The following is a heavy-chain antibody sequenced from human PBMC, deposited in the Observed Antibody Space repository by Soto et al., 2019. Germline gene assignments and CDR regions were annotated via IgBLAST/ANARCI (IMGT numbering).Heavy chain of an antibody. V-gene: IGHV3-49*03. CDR3: TRGGTAQLRYNWFDP. CDR2: IRSKAYGGTT. J-gene: IGHJ5*02. D-gene: IGHD5-18*01. CDR1: GFTFGDYA. Sequence: GGSLRLSCTASGFTFGDYAMSWFRQAPGKGLEWVGFIRSKAYGGTTEYAASVKGRFTISRDDSKSIAYLQMNSLKTEDTAVYYCTRGGTAQLRYNWFDPWGQGTLVTVSS.